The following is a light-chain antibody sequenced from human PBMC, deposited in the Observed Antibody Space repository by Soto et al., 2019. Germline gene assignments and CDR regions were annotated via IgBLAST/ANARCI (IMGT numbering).Light chain of an antibody. Sequence: EIVMTQSPATLSVSPGERATLSCRASQSVSNNLAWYQQRPGQAPRLLIYGASTRATGIPARFSGSGSGTALPLTISSLQSEDFAVFYCQQYNNWPPWTFGQGTKVEVK. CDR2: GAS. CDR3: QQYNNWPPWT. J-gene: IGKJ1*01. CDR1: QSVSNN. V-gene: IGKV3-15*01.